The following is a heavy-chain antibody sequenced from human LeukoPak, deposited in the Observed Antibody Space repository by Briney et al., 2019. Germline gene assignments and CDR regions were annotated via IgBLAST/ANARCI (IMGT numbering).Heavy chain of an antibody. CDR3: ARDPHHYDSSGYFDY. CDR2: ISYDGSNK. V-gene: IGHV3-30-3*01. J-gene: IGHJ4*02. CDR1: TSTLSADA. D-gene: IGHD3-22*01. Sequence: PGGSLRLSCAASTSTLSADAMHWVRQAPGKGLEWVAVISYDGSNKYYADSVKGRFTISRDNAKNSLYLQMNSLRAEDTAVYYCARDPHHYDSSGYFDYWGQGTLVTVSS.